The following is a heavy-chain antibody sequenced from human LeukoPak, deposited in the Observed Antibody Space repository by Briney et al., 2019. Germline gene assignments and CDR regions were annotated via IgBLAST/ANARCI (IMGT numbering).Heavy chain of an antibody. CDR3: VRGMRYYDTSGYYY. V-gene: IGHV3-23*01. Sequence: GGSLRLSCAASGFTFSSYAMNWVRQAPGKGLEWVSVISGTGGRTYYADSVKGRFTISRDNAKNTLYLQMNSLRVEDTAFYYCVRGMRYYDTSGYYYWGQGTLVTVSS. CDR2: ISGTGGRT. CDR1: GFTFSSYA. D-gene: IGHD3-22*01. J-gene: IGHJ4*02.